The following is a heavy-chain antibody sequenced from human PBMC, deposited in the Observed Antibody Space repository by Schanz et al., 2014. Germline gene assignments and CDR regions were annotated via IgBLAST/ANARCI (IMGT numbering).Heavy chain of an antibody. D-gene: IGHD1-1*01. J-gene: IGHJ2*01. V-gene: IGHV4-61*02. CDR1: GGSISSATYY. Sequence: QVQLQESGPGLVKPSQTLSLPCTVSGGSISSATYYWSWIRQPAGKALEWVGRVFPNGITNYNPSLKSRVPISLDASKNQFSLTLTSLTAADTAVYYCARDTTWRLDLWGRGTLVTVSS. CDR2: VFPNGIT. CDR3: ARDTTWRLDL.